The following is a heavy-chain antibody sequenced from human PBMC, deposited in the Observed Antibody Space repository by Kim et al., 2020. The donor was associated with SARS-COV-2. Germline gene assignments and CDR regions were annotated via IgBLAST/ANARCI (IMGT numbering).Heavy chain of an antibody. Sequence: GGSLRLSCAASGFTVSSYSMNWVRQAPGKGLEWVSYISSSSSTIYYADSVKGRFTISRDNAKNSLYLQMNSLRDEDTAVYYCARDADYDILTGYSHHNWFDPWGQGTLVTVSS. D-gene: IGHD3-9*01. CDR2: ISSSSSTI. CDR1: GFTVSSYS. J-gene: IGHJ5*02. V-gene: IGHV3-48*02. CDR3: ARDADYDILTGYSHHNWFDP.